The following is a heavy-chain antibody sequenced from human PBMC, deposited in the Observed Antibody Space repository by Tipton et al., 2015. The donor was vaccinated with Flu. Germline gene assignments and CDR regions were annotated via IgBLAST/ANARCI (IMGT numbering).Heavy chain of an antibody. D-gene: IGHD4-11*01. CDR3: ARRDYSSYVSDPKNWFDP. CDR2: IHYSGSP. J-gene: IGHJ5*02. CDR1: GDSMRSDYF. Sequence: TLSLTCTVSGDSMRSDYFWAWIRQAPGKGLEWIGNIHYSGSPHYNPSLKSRVTITVDTSKNQFSLRLTSMTAADTALYYCARRDYSSYVSDPKNWFDPWGKGTLVTVSS. V-gene: IGHV4-38-2*02.